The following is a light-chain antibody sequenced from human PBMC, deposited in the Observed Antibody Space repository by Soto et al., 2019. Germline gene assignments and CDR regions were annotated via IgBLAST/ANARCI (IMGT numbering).Light chain of an antibody. CDR3: SSFTSSGTRV. V-gene: IGLV2-14*01. J-gene: IGLJ1*01. CDR1: SSDIGGYNY. Sequence: QSVLTQPASVSGSPGQSISISCTGTSSDIGGYNYVSWFQQHPDKAPKLMIYDVHGRPSGVSNRFSGSKSGNTASLNISGLQAEDEADYYCSSFTSSGTRVFGTGTKVTVL. CDR2: DVH.